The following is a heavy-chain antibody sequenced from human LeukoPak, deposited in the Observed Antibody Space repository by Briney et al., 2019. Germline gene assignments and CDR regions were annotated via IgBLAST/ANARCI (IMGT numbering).Heavy chain of an antibody. CDR2: INLNSGGT. CDR3: ARGSTIPLELRYCSGGSCYNFDY. D-gene: IGHD2-15*01. J-gene: IGHJ4*02. Sequence: AAVKVSCKASGYTFTCYDMHWVRQAPGQGLEWMGWINLNSGGTNYEQKFQGWGRITRDTANSTAYMELSRLRSDDTAVYSCARGSTIPLELRYCSGGSCYNFDYWGQGTLVTVSS. CDR1: GYTFTCYD. V-gene: IGHV1-2*04.